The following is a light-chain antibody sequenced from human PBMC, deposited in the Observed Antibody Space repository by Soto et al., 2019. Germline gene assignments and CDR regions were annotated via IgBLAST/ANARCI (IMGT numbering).Light chain of an antibody. CDR3: QKYNSAPWT. Sequence: DIQMTQSPSALSASVGDRVTITCRASQGISNSLAWYQQKPGNVPKLLIYAASTLQSGVPSRFSGSGSGTDFTLTISSLQPEDVATYYCQKYNSAPWTFGQGTKVEIK. J-gene: IGKJ1*01. CDR1: QGISNS. CDR2: AAS. V-gene: IGKV1-27*01.